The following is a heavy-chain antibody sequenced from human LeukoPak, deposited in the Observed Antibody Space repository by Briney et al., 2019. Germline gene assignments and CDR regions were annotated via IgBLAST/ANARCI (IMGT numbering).Heavy chain of an antibody. V-gene: IGHV3-23*01. CDR2: ISGSGGST. CDR3: AKGGRITIFGVARNYFDY. CDR1: GFTFSSYA. D-gene: IGHD3-3*01. J-gene: IGHJ4*02. Sequence: PGGSLRLSCAASGFTFSSYAMIWVRQAPGKGLEWVSGISGSGGSTVYADSVKGRFTISRDNSKNTLYLQMNSLRAEDTAVYYCAKGGRITIFGVARNYFDYWGQGTLVTVSS.